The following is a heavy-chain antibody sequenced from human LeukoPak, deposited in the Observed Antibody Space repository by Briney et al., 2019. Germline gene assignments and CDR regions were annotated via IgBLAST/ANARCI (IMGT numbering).Heavy chain of an antibody. D-gene: IGHD6-19*01. V-gene: IGHV3-49*04. J-gene: IGHJ4*02. CDR1: GFTFGDYA. Sequence: GGSLRLSCTASGFTFGDYAMSWVRQAPGKGLEWVGFIRSKAYGGTTEYAASVKGRFTISRDDSKSIAYLQMDSLKTEDTAVYYCAKVGLAVANNLYFFDYWGQGTLVTVSS. CDR2: IRSKAYGGTT. CDR3: AKVGLAVANNLYFFDY.